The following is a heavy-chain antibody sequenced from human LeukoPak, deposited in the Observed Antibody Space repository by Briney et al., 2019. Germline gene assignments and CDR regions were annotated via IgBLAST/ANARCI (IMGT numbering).Heavy chain of an antibody. V-gene: IGHV4-4*07. Sequence: SETLSLTCSVSGGSISNYYWSWIRQPAGKGLEWIGRMYTSGSTAYNPSLKSRVTISVDTSKNQFSLKLSSVTAADTAVYYCARACTSSGYYYRVRLSFDYWGQGTLVTVSS. CDR2: MYTSGST. D-gene: IGHD3-22*01. CDR3: ARACTSSGYYYRVRLSFDY. J-gene: IGHJ4*02. CDR1: GGSISNYY.